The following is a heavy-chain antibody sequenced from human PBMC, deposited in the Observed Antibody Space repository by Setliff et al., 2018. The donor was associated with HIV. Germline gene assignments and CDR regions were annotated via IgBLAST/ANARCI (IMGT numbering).Heavy chain of an antibody. CDR3: ARSGFGYYYYYMDV. J-gene: IGHJ6*03. CDR1: GRSFNDNS. V-gene: IGHV4-59*10. Sequence: TSETLSLTCAVYGRSFNDNSWNWIRQPPGKGLEWIGRIDTSESTNYNPSLKSRVTMSVDTSNHQFSLKLRSVTAADTAVYYCARSGFGYYYYYMDVWGKGTTVTAP. CDR2: IDTSEST. D-gene: IGHD3-10*01.